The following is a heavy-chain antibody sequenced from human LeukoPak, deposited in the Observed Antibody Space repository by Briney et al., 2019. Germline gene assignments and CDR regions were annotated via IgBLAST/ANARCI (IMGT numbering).Heavy chain of an antibody. CDR3: ARGPWAMVREYGMDV. J-gene: IGHJ6*02. CDR1: GYTFTSYG. Sequence: ASVKVSCKASGYTFTSYGISWVRQAPGQGLEWMGWISAYNSNTNYAQKLQGRVTMTTDTSTSTAYMELRSLRSDDTAVYYCARGPWAMVREYGMDVWGQGTTVTVSS. D-gene: IGHD3-10*01. CDR2: ISAYNSNT. V-gene: IGHV1-18*01.